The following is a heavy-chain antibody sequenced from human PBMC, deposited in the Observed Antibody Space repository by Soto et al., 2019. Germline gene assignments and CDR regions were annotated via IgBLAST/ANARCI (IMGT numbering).Heavy chain of an antibody. Sequence: QSGASLRLSCAASGFTFSSYAMHWVRQAPGKGLEWVAVISYDGSNKYYADSVKGRFTISRDNSKNTLYLQMNSLRAEDTAVYYCARDLSRTAAAPWEANYYYFNGMDVWSQGTTDTVAS. V-gene: IGHV3-30-3*01. CDR2: ISYDGSNK. D-gene: IGHD2-2*01. J-gene: IGHJ6*02. CDR3: ARDLSRTAAAPWEANYYYFNGMDV. CDR1: GFTFSSYA.